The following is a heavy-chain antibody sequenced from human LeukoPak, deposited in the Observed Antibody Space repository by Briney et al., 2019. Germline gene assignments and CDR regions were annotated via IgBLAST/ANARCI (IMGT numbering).Heavy chain of an antibody. CDR2: ISSSSSYI. CDR1: GFTFSSYS. V-gene: IGHV3-21*01. Sequence: PGGSLRLSCAASGFTFSSYSMNWVRQAPGKGLEWVSSISSSSSYIYYADSVKGRFTISRDNAKNSLYLQMNSLRAEDTAVYYCARDLGLSVGATPFDFWGQGTLVTVSS. J-gene: IGHJ4*02. CDR3: ARDLGLSVGATPFDF. D-gene: IGHD1-26*01.